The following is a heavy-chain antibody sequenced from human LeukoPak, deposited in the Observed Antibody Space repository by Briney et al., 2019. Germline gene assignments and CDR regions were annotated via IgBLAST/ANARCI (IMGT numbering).Heavy chain of an antibody. J-gene: IGHJ3*02. CDR1: GFTFSSYS. CDR3: ARDPPGAFDI. V-gene: IGHV3-48*04. CDR2: ISSSSSTI. Sequence: GGSLRLSCAASGFTFSSYSMNWVRQAPGKGLEWVSYISSSSSTIYYADSVEGRFTISRDNAKNSLYLQMNSLRAEDTAVYYCARDPPGAFDIWGQGTMVTVSS.